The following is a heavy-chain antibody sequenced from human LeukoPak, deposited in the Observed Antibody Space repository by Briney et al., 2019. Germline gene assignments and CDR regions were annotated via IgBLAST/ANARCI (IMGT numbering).Heavy chain of an antibody. CDR1: GGSFSGYY. CDR2: INHRGIT. J-gene: IGHJ4*02. CDR3: ARGRGATTTLVVAHYFDY. V-gene: IGHV4-34*01. Sequence: PSETLSLTCAVYGGSFSGYYWSWIRQSPWEGLEWIGEINHRGITNCNPSLKSRVTMSVDTSKNQFSLNMTSMTAVDTAVYYCARGRGATTTLVVAHYFDYWGQGTLVTVTS. D-gene: IGHD3-22*01.